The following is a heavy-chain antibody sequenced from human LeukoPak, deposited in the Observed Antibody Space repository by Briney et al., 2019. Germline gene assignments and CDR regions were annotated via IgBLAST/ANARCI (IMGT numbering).Heavy chain of an antibody. CDR2: IYYSGRT. CDR1: GGSISSYY. D-gene: IGHD1-14*01. CDR3: ARLFLPESEYHNWFDP. V-gene: IGHV4-59*01. Sequence: SETLSLTCTVSGGSISSYYWSWIRQPPGKGLEWIGYIYYSGRTNYNPSLKSRVTISVDTSKNQFSLRLSSVTAADTAVYYCARLFLPESEYHNWFDPWGQGTLVTVSS. J-gene: IGHJ5*02.